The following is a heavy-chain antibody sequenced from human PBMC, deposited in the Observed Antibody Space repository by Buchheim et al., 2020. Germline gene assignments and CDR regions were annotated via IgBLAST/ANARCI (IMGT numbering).Heavy chain of an antibody. CDR1: GFTFSSYA. D-gene: IGHD2-2*01. V-gene: IGHV3-30-3*01. CDR3: ARDLEVVPAAIAGGWFDP. CDR2: ISYDGSNK. J-gene: IGHJ5*02. Sequence: QVQLVESGGGVVQPGRSLRLSCAASGFTFSSYAMHWVRQAPGKGLEWVAVISYDGSNKYYADSVKGRFTISRDNSKNTLYLQMNSLRAEDTAVYYCARDLEVVPAAIAGGWFDPWGQGTL.